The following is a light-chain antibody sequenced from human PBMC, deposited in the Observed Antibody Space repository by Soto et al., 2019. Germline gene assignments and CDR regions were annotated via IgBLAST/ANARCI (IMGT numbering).Light chain of an antibody. CDR2: EVT. J-gene: IGLJ3*02. Sequence: QSVLTQPASVSGSPGQSITISCTGTSSDVGGYNYVSWYQQHPGKAPKVMIYEVTNRPSGVSNRFSGSKSGNTASLTISGLQAEDEADYYCSSYTSSTTRVFGGGTQLTVL. CDR1: SSDVGGYNY. V-gene: IGLV2-14*01. CDR3: SSYTSSTTRV.